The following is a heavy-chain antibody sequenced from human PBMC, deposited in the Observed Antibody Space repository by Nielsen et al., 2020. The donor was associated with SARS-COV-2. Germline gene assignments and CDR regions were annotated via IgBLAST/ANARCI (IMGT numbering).Heavy chain of an antibody. J-gene: IGHJ4*02. Sequence: SETLSLTCTVSGGSISSGGYYWSWIRQHPGKGLEWIGYIYYSGSTYYNPSLKSRVTISVDTSKNQFSLKLSSVTAADTAVYYCARVVDFWSGYYPLYYFDYWGQGTLVTVSS. CDR1: GGSISSGGYY. CDR3: ARVVDFWSGYYPLYYFDY. D-gene: IGHD3-3*01. V-gene: IGHV4-31*03. CDR2: IYYSGST.